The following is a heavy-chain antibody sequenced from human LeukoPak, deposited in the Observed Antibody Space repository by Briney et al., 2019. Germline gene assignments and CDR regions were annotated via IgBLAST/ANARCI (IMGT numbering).Heavy chain of an antibody. CDR2: ISAYNGNT. D-gene: IGHD2-8*01. V-gene: IGHV1-18*01. CDR3: ARYGVAARFDY. CDR1: GGTFSSYA. J-gene: IGHJ4*02. Sequence: ASVKVSCKASGGTFSSYAVGWVRLTPGQGLEWMGWISAYNGNTNYAQKFQGRVTMTTDTSTSTAYMELRSLRSDDTAVYYCARYGVAARFDYWGQGTLVTVSS.